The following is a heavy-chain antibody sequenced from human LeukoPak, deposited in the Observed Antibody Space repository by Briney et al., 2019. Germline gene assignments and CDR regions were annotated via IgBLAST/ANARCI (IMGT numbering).Heavy chain of an antibody. CDR3: ARVVVSSSSDYFDY. J-gene: IGHJ4*02. CDR2: TSYDESNK. V-gene: IGHV3-30*04. Sequence: PGGSLRLSCALSGRPFSSSIMHWVRRAPGKGLEWVAVTSYDESNKYYADSVKGRFTISRDNSKKTLYLQMNSLRDEDTAIYYCARVVVSSSSDYFDYWGQGTLVIVSS. D-gene: IGHD6-6*01. CDR1: GRPFSSSI.